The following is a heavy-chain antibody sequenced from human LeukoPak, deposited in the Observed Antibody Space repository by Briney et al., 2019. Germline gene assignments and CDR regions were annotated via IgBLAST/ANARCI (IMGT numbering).Heavy chain of an antibody. V-gene: IGHV1-18*01. CDR2: ISGKTGII. CDR1: GYNFLNYG. CDR3: ARRFLNSHPIYYYMDV. Sequence: GASVKVSCKASGYNFLNYGISWVRQAPGQGLEWMGWISGKTGIINYAQKFQARATMTRDTSTSTAYMELRSLRSDDTAVYFCARRFLNSHPIYYYMDVWAKGTTVIVSS. D-gene: IGHD2-21*01. J-gene: IGHJ6*03.